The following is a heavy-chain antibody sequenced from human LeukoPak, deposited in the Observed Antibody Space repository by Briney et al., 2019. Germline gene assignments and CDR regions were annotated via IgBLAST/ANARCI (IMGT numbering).Heavy chain of an antibody. J-gene: IGHJ5*02. CDR3: AKDLSNGRTPTWFDP. CDR1: GFTFSSYE. Sequence: QSGGSLRLSCAASGFTFSSYEMNWVRQAPGKGLEWVAVISYDGSNKYYADSVKGRFTISRDNSKNTLYLQMNSLRAEDTAVYYCAKDLSNGRTPTWFDPWGQGTLVTVSS. D-gene: IGHD4-11*01. V-gene: IGHV3-30*18. CDR2: ISYDGSNK.